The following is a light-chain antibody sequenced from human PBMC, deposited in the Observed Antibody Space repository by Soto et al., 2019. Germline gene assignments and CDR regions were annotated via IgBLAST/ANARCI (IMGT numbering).Light chain of an antibody. CDR1: QNINTW. J-gene: IGKJ5*01. CDR3: QQTYSSPIT. Sequence: DIQMTQSPSTVSASVGDRVTITCRASQNINTWLAWYQQKPGKAPKLLISAASILQSGVPSRFSGSGSGTDFTLTISNLQPEDFAGYYCQQTYSSPITFGQGTRLEIK. CDR2: AAS. V-gene: IGKV1-39*01.